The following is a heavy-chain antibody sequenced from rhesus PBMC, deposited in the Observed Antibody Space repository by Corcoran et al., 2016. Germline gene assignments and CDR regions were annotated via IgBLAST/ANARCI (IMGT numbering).Heavy chain of an antibody. J-gene: IGHJ4*01. CDR3: ARQGDIVGTVKDY. D-gene: IGHD5-42*01. Sequence: QVQLQESGPGLVKPSETLSLTCAVSGYSISSGYYWGWSRQPPGKGLEYIGYISGSSGSTYYDPSLKSRVTISKDTSKNQFSLKLSSVTAADTAVYYCARQGDIVGTVKDYWGQGVLVTVSS. CDR2: ISGSSGST. V-gene: IGHV4-99*01. CDR1: GYSISSGYY.